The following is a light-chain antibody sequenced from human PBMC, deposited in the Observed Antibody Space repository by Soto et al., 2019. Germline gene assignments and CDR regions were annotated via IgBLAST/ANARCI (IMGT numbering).Light chain of an antibody. J-gene: IGKJ5*01. V-gene: IGKV3-20*01. CDR3: QQYGSSRIT. Sequence: EIVLPQCPGTLSLSPGEIATLSCRSSQSVSSSYLAWYQQKPGQAPRLLIYGASSRATGIPDRFSGSGSGTDFTLTISRLEPEDFAVYYCQQYGSSRITFGQGTRLEIK. CDR2: GAS. CDR1: QSVSSSY.